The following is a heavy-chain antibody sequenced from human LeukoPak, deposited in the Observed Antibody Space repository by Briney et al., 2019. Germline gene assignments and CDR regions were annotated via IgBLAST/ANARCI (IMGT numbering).Heavy chain of an antibody. Sequence: QPGGSLRLSCAASGFTFSNYAMSWVRQAPGKGLEWVSGISNSGDTTYYADSVKGRFTLSRDNSKSTLHLQMNSLRAEDTAVYYCAKPVYGSGSPDYWGQGTLVTVSS. CDR1: GFTFSNYA. V-gene: IGHV3-23*01. CDR2: ISNSGDTT. D-gene: IGHD3-10*01. J-gene: IGHJ4*02. CDR3: AKPVYGSGSPDY.